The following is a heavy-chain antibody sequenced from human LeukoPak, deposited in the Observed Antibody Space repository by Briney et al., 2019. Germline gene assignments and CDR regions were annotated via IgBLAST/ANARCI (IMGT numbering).Heavy chain of an antibody. CDR2: ISWDGGST. V-gene: IGHV3-43*01. CDR1: GFTFDDYT. J-gene: IGHJ6*03. CDR3: AKDGFSGSYYGPYYYYYYMDV. D-gene: IGHD1-26*01. Sequence: GGSLRLSCAASGFTFDDYTMHWVRQAPGKGLEWVSLISWDGGSTYYADSVKGRFTISRDNSKNSLYLQMNSLRTEDTALYYCAKDGFSGSYYGPYYYYYYMDVWGKGTTVTVSS.